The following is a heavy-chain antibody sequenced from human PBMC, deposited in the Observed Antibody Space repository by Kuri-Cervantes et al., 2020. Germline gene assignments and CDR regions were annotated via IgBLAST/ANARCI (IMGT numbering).Heavy chain of an antibody. J-gene: IGHJ4*02. V-gene: IGHV3-9*01. CDR2: ISWSSGSI. CDR1: GFTFDDYA. D-gene: IGHD2-8*01. CDR3: ARLHFYTNSGRYFDY. Sequence: SLKISCAASGFTFDDYAMHWVRQAPGKGLEWVSGISWSSGSIGYADSVKGRFTISRDNAKNSLYLQINSLRAEDTAIYYCARLHFYTNSGRYFDYWGQGTQVTVSS.